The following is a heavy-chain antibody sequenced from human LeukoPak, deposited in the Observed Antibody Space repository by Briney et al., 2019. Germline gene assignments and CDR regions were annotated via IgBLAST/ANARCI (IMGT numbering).Heavy chain of an antibody. CDR3: AKMTPRSYHMDV. V-gene: IGHV3-23*01. CDR2: FSGNDGST. Sequence: PGGSLRLSCATSGFTFSNYAINWVRQAPGKGLEWVSAFSGNDGSTYYADSVRGRCTISRDNSKHTLYLQMTSLRAEDTAVYYCAKMTPRSYHMDVWGKGTTVTVSS. CDR1: GFTFSNYA. J-gene: IGHJ6*03.